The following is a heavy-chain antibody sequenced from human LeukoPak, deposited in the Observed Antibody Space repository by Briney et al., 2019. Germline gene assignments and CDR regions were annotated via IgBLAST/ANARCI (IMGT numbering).Heavy chain of an antibody. J-gene: IGHJ4*02. D-gene: IGHD3-16*01. V-gene: IGHV4-61*02. CDR3: ARGVKWFLGGPGHKYYFDY. CDR2: IYTSGST. Sequence: TSETLSLTCTVSGGSISSGSYYWSWIRQPAGKGLEWIGRIYTSGSTNYNPSLKSRVTISVDTSKNQFSLKLSSVTAADTAVYYCARGVKWFLGGPGHKYYFDYWGQGTLVTVSS. CDR1: GGSISSGSYY.